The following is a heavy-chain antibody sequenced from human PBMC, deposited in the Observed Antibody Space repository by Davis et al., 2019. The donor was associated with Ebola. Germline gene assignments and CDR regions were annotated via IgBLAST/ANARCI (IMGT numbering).Heavy chain of an antibody. CDR3: AKDLPYYDILTGYFDY. CDR2: IKQDGSEK. D-gene: IGHD3-9*01. J-gene: IGHJ4*02. Sequence: PGGSLRLSCAASGFTFSSYWMSWVRQAPGKGLEWVANIKQDGSEKYYVDSVKGRFTISRDNAKNSLYLQMNSLRAEDTAVYYCAKDLPYYDILTGYFDYWGQGTLVTVSS. V-gene: IGHV3-7*01. CDR1: GFTFSSYW.